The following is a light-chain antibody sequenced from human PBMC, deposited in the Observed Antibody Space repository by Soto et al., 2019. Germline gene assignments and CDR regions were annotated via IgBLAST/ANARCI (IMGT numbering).Light chain of an antibody. Sequence: DIVLTQSPGTLSLSPGERVTLSCRASQIVPSDYLAWYHQEPGQAPRLLIYDASTRAPGIPARFSGRGSGADFTLTISSLEPEDFAVYYCQQRSDSITFGQGTRLEIK. V-gene: IGKV3-11*01. J-gene: IGKJ5*01. CDR1: QIVPSDY. CDR2: DAS. CDR3: QQRSDSIT.